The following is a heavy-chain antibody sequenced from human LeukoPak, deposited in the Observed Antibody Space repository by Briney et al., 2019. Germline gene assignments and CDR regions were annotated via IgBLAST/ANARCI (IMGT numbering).Heavy chain of an antibody. V-gene: IGHV3-43D*03. J-gene: IGHJ4*02. CDR2: ISWNGDST. Sequence: GGSLRLSCAASGFTFDDYAIHWVRQAPGKGLEWVSLISWNGDSTYYAGSVKGRFPISRDNSKNSLYLQMNSLRAEDTALYYCAKPRTPYYASGNYGGTFDYWGQGTLVTVSS. CDR3: AKPRTPYYASGNYGGTFDY. CDR1: GFTFDDYA. D-gene: IGHD3-10*01.